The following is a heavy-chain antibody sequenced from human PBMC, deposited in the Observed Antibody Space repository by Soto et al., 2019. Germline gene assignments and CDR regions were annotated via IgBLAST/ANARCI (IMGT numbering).Heavy chain of an antibody. CDR1: GYSLSSADYC. V-gene: IGHV4-30-4*01. J-gene: IGHJ4*01. D-gene: IGHD5-12*01. CDR2: ICYSGIT. CDR3: AREESGLFDY. Sequence: QVQLQESGPGLVKPSQTLSLTCTVSGYSLSSADYCCSWIRQAPGKGLEWIGYICYSGITYHNPSLKSRTSMSVDTSKQQFSLTVTSVTAEDPAVYYCAREESGLFDYWGHVRLVTVSS.